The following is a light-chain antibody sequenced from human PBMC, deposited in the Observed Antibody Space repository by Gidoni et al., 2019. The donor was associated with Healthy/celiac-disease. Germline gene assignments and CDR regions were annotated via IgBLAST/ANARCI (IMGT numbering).Light chain of an antibody. CDR3: QQYYSTPRT. CDR2: WAS. J-gene: IGKJ1*01. Sequence: DIVMTQSPYSLALSLGARATINCKSSQSVLYSSNNKNYLAWYQQKPGQPPKLLIYWASTRESGVPDRFSGSGSGTDFTLTISSLQAEDVAVYYCQQYYSTPRTFGQGTKVEIK. V-gene: IGKV4-1*01. CDR1: QSVLYSSNNKNY.